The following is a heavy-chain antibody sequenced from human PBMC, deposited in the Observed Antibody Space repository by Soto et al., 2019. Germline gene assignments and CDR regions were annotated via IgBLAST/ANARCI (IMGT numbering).Heavy chain of an antibody. V-gene: IGHV4-61*01. D-gene: IGHD5-18*01. CDR2: IYYSGST. J-gene: IGHJ6*02. Sequence: PSETLSLTCTVSGGSVSSGSYYWSWIRQPPGKGLEWIGYIYYSGSTNYNPSLKSRVTISVDTSKNQFSLKLSSVTAADTAVYYCARDRVDTAMVNYYYGMDVWGQGTTVTASS. CDR3: ARDRVDTAMVNYYYGMDV. CDR1: GGSVSSGSYY.